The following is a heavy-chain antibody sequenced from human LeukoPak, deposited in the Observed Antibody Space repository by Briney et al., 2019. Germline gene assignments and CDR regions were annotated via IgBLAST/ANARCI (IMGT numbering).Heavy chain of an antibody. Sequence: PSQTLSLTCAVSGGSISSGGYSWSWIRQPPGKGLEWIGYIYHSGSTYYNPSHKSRVTISVDRSKNQFSLKLSSVTAADTAVYYCARERITMVRGGRGAFDIWGQGTMVTVSS. CDR2: IYHSGST. V-gene: IGHV4-30-2*01. CDR1: GGSISSGGYS. J-gene: IGHJ3*02. D-gene: IGHD3-10*01. CDR3: ARERITMVRGGRGAFDI.